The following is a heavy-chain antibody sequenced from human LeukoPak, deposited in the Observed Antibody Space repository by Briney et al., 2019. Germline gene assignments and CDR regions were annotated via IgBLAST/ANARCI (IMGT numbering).Heavy chain of an antibody. D-gene: IGHD6-6*01. CDR2: ISAYNGNT. V-gene: IGHV1-18*01. Sequence: ASVKVSCKASGYTFTSYGISWVRLAPGQGLEWMGWISAYNGNTNYAQKLQGRVTMTTDTSTSTAYMDLRSLKSDDTAVYYCARAHEAALDYWGQGTLVTVSS. CDR3: ARAHEAALDY. CDR1: GYTFTSYG. J-gene: IGHJ4*02.